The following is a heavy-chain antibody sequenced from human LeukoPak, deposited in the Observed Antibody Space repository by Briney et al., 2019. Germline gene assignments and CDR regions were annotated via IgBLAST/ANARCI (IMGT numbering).Heavy chain of an antibody. J-gene: IGHJ1*01. CDR2: ISGSGGST. CDR1: GFTFSSYA. D-gene: IGHD6-19*01. Sequence: GGSLRLSCAASGFTFSSYAMSWVRQAPGKGLEWVSAISGSGGSTYYADSVKGRFTISRDNSKNTLYLQMNSLRAEDTAVYYCAKSGSSDWLASYFQHWGQGTLVTVSS. V-gene: IGHV3-23*01. CDR3: AKSGSSDWLASYFQH.